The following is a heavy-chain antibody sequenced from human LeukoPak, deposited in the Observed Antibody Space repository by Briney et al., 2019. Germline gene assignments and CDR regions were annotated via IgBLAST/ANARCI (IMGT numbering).Heavy chain of an antibody. CDR3: ARLPLGYTYGH. J-gene: IGHJ4*02. CDR1: GGDFSTFG. Sequence: ASVKVSCKASGGDFSTFGIHWVRQAPGQGVEWMGGIIPVFRTANYAQKWKGRVTITADESSTTAYMELSSLRSEDTAVYYCARLPLGYTYGHWGQGTLVTVSS. CDR2: IIPVFRTA. D-gene: IGHD5-12*01. V-gene: IGHV1-69*13.